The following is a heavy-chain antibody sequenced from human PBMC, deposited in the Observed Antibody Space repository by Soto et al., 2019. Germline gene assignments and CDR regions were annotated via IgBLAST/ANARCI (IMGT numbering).Heavy chain of an antibody. V-gene: IGHV1-18*01. CDR1: GYTFTSYG. CDR2: ISAYNGNT. J-gene: IGHJ5*02. D-gene: IGHD6-19*01. CDR3: ARESAVAALDP. Sequence: QVQLVQSGAEVKNPGASVKVSCKASGYTFTSYGISWVRQAPGQGLEWMGWISAYNGNTNYAQKLQGRVTMTTDTSTGTAYMELRSLRSADTAVYYCARESAVAALDPWGQGTLVTVSS.